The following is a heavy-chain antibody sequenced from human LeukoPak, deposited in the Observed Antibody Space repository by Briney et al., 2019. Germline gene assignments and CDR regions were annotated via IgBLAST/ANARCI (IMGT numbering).Heavy chain of an antibody. CDR3: ARDPTVYGRGWFDP. CDR1: GFTFSSYS. J-gene: IGHJ5*02. D-gene: IGHD2/OR15-2a*01. Sequence: GGSLRLSCAASGFTFSSYSMNWVRQAPGKGLEWVSSISSSSSYIYYADSVKGRFTISRDNAKNSLYLQMNSLRAEDTAVYYCARDPTVYGRGWFDPWGQGTLVTVSS. CDR2: ISSSSSYI. V-gene: IGHV3-21*01.